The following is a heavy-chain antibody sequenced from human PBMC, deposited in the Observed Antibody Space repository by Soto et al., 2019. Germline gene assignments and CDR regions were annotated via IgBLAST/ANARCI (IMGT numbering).Heavy chain of an antibody. CDR3: AKPPINYDSSGYFFDY. V-gene: IGHV4-4*02. Sequence: SETLSLTCAVSGGSISSSSWWSWVRQPPGKGLEWIGEIYHTGNPNYNPSLESRVTISVDKSKNQFSLNLNSVTAADTAVYYCAKPPINYDSSGYFFDYWGQGTLVTVSS. CDR1: GGSISSSSW. J-gene: IGHJ4*02. D-gene: IGHD3-22*01. CDR2: IYHTGNP.